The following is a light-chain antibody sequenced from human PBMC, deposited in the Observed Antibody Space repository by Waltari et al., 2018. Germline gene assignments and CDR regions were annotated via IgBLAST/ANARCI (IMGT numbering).Light chain of an antibody. J-gene: IGLJ2*01. CDR2: EVS. CDR1: SSDVAAYNY. V-gene: IGLV2-14*03. CDR3: ISYSSSTTLGV. Sequence: QSALTQPASVSGSPGQSITIPCPGSSSDVAAYNYVPWYQQHPGKPPKLMIYEVSNRPSGVSNRFSGSKSGNTASLTISWLLAEDEADYYCISYSSSTTLGVFGGGTKLTVL.